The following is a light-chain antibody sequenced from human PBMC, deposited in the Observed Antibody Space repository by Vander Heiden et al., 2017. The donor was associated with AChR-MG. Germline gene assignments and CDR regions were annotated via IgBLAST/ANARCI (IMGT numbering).Light chain of an antibody. CDR3: SSYTSSSTRV. CDR1: SSDVGGYNY. V-gene: IGLV2-14*01. Sequence: QSALTQPASASGSPGQSITIPCTGTSSDVGGYNYVSWYQQHPGKAPKLMIYDVSNRPSGVSNRFSGSKSGNTASLTISGLQAEDEADYYCSSYTSSSTRVFGGGTKLTVL. CDR2: DVS. J-gene: IGLJ2*01.